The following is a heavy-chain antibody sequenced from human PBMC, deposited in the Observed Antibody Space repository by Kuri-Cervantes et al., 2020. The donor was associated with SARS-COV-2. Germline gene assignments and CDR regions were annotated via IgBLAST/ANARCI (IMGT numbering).Heavy chain of an antibody. CDR3: AKDRYILTRHSSSSGGFDP. D-gene: IGHD6-6*01. CDR1: GFTFSSYG. V-gene: IGHV3-30*18. J-gene: IGHJ5*02. Sequence: GESLKISCAASGFTFSSYGMHWVRQAPGKGLEWVAVISYDGSNKYYADSVKGRFTISRDNSKNTLYLQMNSLRAEDTAVYYCAKDRYILTRHSSSSGGFDPWGQGTLVTVSS. CDR2: ISYDGSNK.